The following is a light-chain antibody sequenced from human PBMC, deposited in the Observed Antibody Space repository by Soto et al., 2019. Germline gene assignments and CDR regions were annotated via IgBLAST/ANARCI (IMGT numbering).Light chain of an antibody. CDR2: EVN. CDR1: SSDVGSYNL. J-gene: IGLJ1*01. CDR3: FSYAGAGTFV. V-gene: IGLV2-23*02. Sequence: QSALTQPASVSGSPGQSITVSCTGTSSDVGSYNLVSWFQQHPGKAPKLFIYEVNRRPSGVSDRLSGSKSANTASLTISGLQAEDGADYYCFSYAGAGTFVFGTGTKVTVL.